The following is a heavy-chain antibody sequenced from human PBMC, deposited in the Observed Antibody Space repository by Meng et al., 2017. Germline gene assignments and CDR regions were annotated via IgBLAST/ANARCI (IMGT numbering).Heavy chain of an antibody. D-gene: IGHD7-27*01. CDR3: ARIGDWGSTRYFDY. CDR2: IYHSGST. J-gene: IGHJ4*02. CDR1: GGSISSSNW. V-gene: IGHV4-4*02. Sequence: QVQRQGSGPVLAKPSGTLSLTCAVSGGSISSSNWWSWVRQPPGKGLEWIGEIYHSGSTNYNPSLKSRVTISVDKSKNQFSLKLSSVTAADTAVYYCARIGDWGSTRYFDYWGQGTLVTVSS.